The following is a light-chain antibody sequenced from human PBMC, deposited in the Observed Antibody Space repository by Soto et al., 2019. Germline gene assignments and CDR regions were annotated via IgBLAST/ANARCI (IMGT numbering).Light chain of an antibody. J-gene: IGLJ2*01. Sequence: QSALTQPPSASGSPGQSVTISCTGTSSDVGGYNYVSWYQQHPGKAPKLMIYEVSKRPSGVTGHFSGSKAGNTASLTVSGLQAEDEADYYCSSYAGSNNSNVVFGGGTKLTVL. CDR1: SSDVGGYNY. CDR3: SSYAGSNNSNVV. CDR2: EVS. V-gene: IGLV2-8*01.